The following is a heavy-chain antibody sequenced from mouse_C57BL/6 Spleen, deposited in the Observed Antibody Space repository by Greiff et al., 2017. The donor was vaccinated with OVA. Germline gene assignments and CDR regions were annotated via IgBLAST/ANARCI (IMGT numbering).Heavy chain of an antibody. CDR1: GYTFTSYW. CDR3: ARIGVLLRSVGDY. D-gene: IGHD1-1*01. J-gene: IGHJ4*01. Sequence: QVQLKQPGAELVKPGASVKMSCKASGYTFTSYWITWVKQRPGQGLEWIGDIYPGSGSTNYNEKFKSKATLTVDTSSSTAYMQLSSLTSEDSAVYYCARIGVLLRSVGDYWGQGTSVTVSS. V-gene: IGHV1-55*01. CDR2: IYPGSGST.